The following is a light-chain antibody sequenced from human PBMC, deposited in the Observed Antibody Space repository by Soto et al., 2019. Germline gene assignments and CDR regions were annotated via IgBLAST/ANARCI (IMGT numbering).Light chain of an antibody. J-gene: IGKJ1*01. CDR2: GAS. V-gene: IGKV3-15*01. Sequence: EIVVTQSPATLYVSPGERATLSCRASQSVNRNLAWYQQKPGQAPRLLIYGASPRATTIPDRFSGSGSGTEFTLTISSLQSEDFAVYYWQQYNEWPRTFGQGTRVEIK. CDR3: QQYNEWPRT. CDR1: QSVNRN.